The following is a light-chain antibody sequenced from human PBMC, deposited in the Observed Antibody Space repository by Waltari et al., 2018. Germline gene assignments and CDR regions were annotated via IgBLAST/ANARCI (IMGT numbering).Light chain of an antibody. Sequence: QSALTQPPSASGSPGQSVTISCTGTSSDVGGYNFVSWYQQHPGKAPKLMIYEVSERPAGGPDRFSGSNSGNTASLTVSGLQTEDESDYYCSSYAGSMTLVFGGGTKLTVL. CDR3: SSYAGSMTLV. CDR1: SSDVGGYNF. CDR2: EVS. V-gene: IGLV2-8*01. J-gene: IGLJ2*01.